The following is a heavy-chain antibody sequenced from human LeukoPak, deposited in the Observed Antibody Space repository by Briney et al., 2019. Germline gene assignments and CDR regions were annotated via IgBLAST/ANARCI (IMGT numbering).Heavy chain of an antibody. D-gene: IGHD2-15*01. CDR1: GYTFFGYN. J-gene: IGHJ5*02. CDR2: INPSSGGT. V-gene: IGHV1-2*02. CDR3: AYDNRSVSGCHGGNLFDP. Sequence: ASVKVSCMDSGYTFFGYNLHLVRQAPGHGLEWMGWINPSSGGTNFAQSFQGRVTLTRDTSSSTAHMELSRLRSDDTAVYYCAYDNRSVSGCHGGNLFDPWGQGTLVTVSS.